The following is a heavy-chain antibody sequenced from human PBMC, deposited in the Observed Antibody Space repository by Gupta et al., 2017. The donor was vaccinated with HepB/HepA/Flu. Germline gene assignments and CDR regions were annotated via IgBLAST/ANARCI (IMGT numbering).Heavy chain of an antibody. Sequence: EVQLVESGGGLVKPGGSLRPSCAASGFTFSSHSMNGVRQAPGKGLEWVSSISSSSSYIYYADSVKGRFTISRDNAKNSLYLQMNSLRAEDTAVYYCARAKGYDFWSGYKSSTERGPFDYWGQGTLVTVSS. CDR2: ISSSSSYI. CDR1: GFTFSSHS. J-gene: IGHJ4*02. V-gene: IGHV3-21*01. CDR3: ARAKGYDFWSGYKSSTERGPFDY. D-gene: IGHD3-3*01.